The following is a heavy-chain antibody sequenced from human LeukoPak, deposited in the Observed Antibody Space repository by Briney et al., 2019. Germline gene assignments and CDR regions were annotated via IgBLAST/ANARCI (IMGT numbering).Heavy chain of an antibody. CDR1: GFTFSSYG. CDR2: ISYDGSNK. Sequence: GGSLRLSCAASGFTFSSYGMHWVRQAPGKGLEWVAVISYDGSNKYYADSVKGRFTISRDNAKNSLYLQMNSLRAEDTALYHCARSRRDDNIAAAGLDYWGQGTLVTVSS. V-gene: IGHV3-30*03. D-gene: IGHD6-13*01. CDR3: ARSRRDDNIAAAGLDY. J-gene: IGHJ4*02.